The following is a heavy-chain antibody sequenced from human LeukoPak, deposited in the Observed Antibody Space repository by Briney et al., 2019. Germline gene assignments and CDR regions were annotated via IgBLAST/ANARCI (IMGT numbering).Heavy chain of an antibody. V-gene: IGHV4-39*07. J-gene: IGHJ4*02. CDR3: ARGAPPQN. CDR2: VYYTGAS. CDR1: GGSISSYY. Sequence: SETLSLTCTVPGGSISSYYWGWIRQPPGKGLEWIGSVYYTGASYYNPSLKSRVTISIDTSKNHFSLNLTSVTAADTAVYYCARGAPPQNWGQGALVTVSS.